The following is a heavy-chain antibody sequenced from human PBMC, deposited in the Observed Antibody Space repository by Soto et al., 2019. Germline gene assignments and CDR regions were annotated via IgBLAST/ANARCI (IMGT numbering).Heavy chain of an antibody. CDR1: GGTFSSYT. CDR3: ARVSPYCSGGSCYPDYFDY. V-gene: IGHV1-69*02. Sequence: QVQLVQSGAEVQKPGSSVKVSCKASGGTFSSYTISWVRQAPGQGLEWMGRIIPILGIANYAQKFQGRVTITADKSTSTAYMELSSLRSEDTAVYYCARVSPYCSGGSCYPDYFDYWGQGTLVTVSS. CDR2: IIPILGIA. D-gene: IGHD2-15*01. J-gene: IGHJ4*02.